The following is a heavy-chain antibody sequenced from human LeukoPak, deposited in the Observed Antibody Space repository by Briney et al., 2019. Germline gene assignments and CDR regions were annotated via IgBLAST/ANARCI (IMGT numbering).Heavy chain of an antibody. CDR3: WGKGYSGSYSTHDTDI. CDR1: GFTFSSHS. D-gene: IGHD1-26*01. CDR2: ISSSSSYI. J-gene: IGHJ3*02. Sequence: GGSLRLSCAVSGFTFSSHSMNWVRQAPGKGLEWVSSISSSSSYIYYADSVKGRFTISRDNAKNSLYLQMNSLRAEDTAVYYCWGKGYSGSYSTHDTDIWGQGTMVTVSS. V-gene: IGHV3-21*01.